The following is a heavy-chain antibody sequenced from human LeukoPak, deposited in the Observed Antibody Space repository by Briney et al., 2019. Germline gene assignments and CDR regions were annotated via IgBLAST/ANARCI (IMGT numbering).Heavy chain of an antibody. Sequence: GGSLRLSCAASGFTFSSYAMSWVRQAPGKGLEWVAVISYDGSNKYYADSVKGRFTISRDNSKNTLYLQMNSLRAEDTAVYYCARDPGGVVPAANPDYWGQRTLVTVSS. CDR1: GFTFSSYA. J-gene: IGHJ4*02. D-gene: IGHD2-2*01. CDR2: ISYDGSNK. V-gene: IGHV3-30-3*01. CDR3: ARDPGGVVPAANPDY.